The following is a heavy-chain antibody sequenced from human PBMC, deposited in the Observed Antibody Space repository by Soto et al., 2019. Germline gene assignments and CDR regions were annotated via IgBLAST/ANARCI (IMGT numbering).Heavy chain of an antibody. V-gene: IGHV4-39*01. CDR2: VYYRGRS. D-gene: IGHD4-4*01. CDR1: GGSVTNSSYY. J-gene: IGHJ4*02. Sequence: PSETLSLTCTVSGGSVTNSSYYWGWIRQSPGKGLEWIGSVYYRGRSYSKSSVKSRVTISVDTSKNQFSLNLNSVTASDTAVYFCVSKRTTVITQDYFDYWGPGALVTVS. CDR3: VSKRTTVITQDYFDY.